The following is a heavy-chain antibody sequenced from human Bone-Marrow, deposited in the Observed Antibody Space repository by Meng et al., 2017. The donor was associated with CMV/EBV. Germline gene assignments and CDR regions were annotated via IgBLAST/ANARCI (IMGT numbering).Heavy chain of an antibody. J-gene: IGHJ4*02. CDR3: ARVRWFGELLYPIDY. V-gene: IGHV3-9*01. D-gene: IGHD3-10*01. Sequence: SLKISCAASGFTFADYAMHWVRQVPGKGLEWVSSINWSSGTIDYADSVKGRLTISRDNAKKSLYLQMNSLRAEDTAVYYCARVRWFGELLYPIDYWGQGTLVTVSS. CDR1: GFTFADYA. CDR2: INWSSGTI.